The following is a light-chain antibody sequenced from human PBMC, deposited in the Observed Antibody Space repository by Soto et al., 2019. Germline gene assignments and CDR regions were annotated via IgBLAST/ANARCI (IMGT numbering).Light chain of an antibody. V-gene: IGLV2-8*01. CDR3: TSYGGRDNLM. Sequence: QSVLTQPPSASGSPGQSVTISCTGTSSDIGAYNYVSWFQQHPGEAPKLIISEVNKRPSGVPDRFSCSKSGNTASLTVSGLQAEDEADYYCTSYGGRDNLMFGGGTKVTVL. J-gene: IGLJ3*02. CDR2: EVN. CDR1: SSDIGAYNY.